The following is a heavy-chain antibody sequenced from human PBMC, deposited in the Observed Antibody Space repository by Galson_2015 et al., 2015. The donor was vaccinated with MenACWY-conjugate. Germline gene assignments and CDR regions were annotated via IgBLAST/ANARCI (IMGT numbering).Heavy chain of an antibody. CDR2: IHRDSNT. CDR3: AKEGPYGDSHFDY. J-gene: IGHJ4*02. Sequence: SLRLSCAASALTVMNNYMSWVRQAPGKGLEWVAVIHRDSNTYYADSVKGRFTISRDNSRNRLYLQMNSLRAEDTAVYYCAKEGPYGDSHFDYWGQGTLVIVSS. CDR1: ALTVMNNY. D-gene: IGHD4-17*01. V-gene: IGHV3-53*01.